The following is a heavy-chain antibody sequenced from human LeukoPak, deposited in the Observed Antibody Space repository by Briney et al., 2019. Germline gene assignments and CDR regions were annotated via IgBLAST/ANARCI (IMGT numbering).Heavy chain of an antibody. V-gene: IGHV3-23*01. J-gene: IGHJ5*02. Sequence: GGSLRLSFAASGFTFSSYAISWVPKAPGKGLKGVSAISGSGGSTYYADSVKGRFTISRDNSKNTLYLQMNSLRAEDTAVYYCAKDVGYCSSTSCYSDPWGQGTLVTVSS. CDR1: GFTFSSYA. CDR3: AKDVGYCSSTSCYSDP. CDR2: ISGSGGST. D-gene: IGHD2-2*02.